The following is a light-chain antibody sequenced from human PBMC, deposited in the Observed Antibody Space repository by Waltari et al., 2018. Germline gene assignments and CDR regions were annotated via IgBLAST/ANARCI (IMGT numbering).Light chain of an antibody. V-gene: IGKV3-15*01. Sequence: EIVMTQSPATLSVSPGETATLSCRASQSVSSSLAWYQQKPGQAPRLLIYGASTRATNIPARFSGSGSETEFTLTISSLQSEDFAVYYCQQYNNWPPLTFGGGTKVEIK. CDR1: QSVSSS. CDR3: QQYNNWPPLT. J-gene: IGKJ4*01. CDR2: GAS.